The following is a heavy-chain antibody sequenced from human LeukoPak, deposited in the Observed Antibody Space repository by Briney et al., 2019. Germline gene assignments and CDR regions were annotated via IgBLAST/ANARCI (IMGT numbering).Heavy chain of an antibody. CDR1: GYTFTDYY. CDR3: ARRLPSIAPHRGGAFDI. D-gene: IGHD6-6*01. V-gene: IGHV1-2*02. CDR2: INPKTGVT. J-gene: IGHJ3*02. Sequence: ASVKVSCKASGYTFTDYYLHWVRQAPGHGLEWKGWINPKTGVTKYAQNFQGRVTMTRDTSISTAYMEVSRLRSDDTAVFYCARRLPSIAPHRGGAFDIWGQGTMVTVSS.